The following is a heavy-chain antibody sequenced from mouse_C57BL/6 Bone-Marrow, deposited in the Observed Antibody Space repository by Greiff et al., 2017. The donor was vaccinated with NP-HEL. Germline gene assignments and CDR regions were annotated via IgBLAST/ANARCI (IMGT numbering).Heavy chain of an antibody. CDR2: ISEGGSYT. CDR3: ARDTLVGYFDV. CDR1: GFTFSSYA. V-gene: IGHV5-4*01. Sequence: EVKLVESGGGLVKPGGSLKLSRAASGFTFSSYAMSWVRQTPEKRPEWVATISEGGSYTYYPDNVKGRFTISRDNAKNNLYLQMSHRKSEDTAMYYCARDTLVGYFDVWGTGTTITVSS. J-gene: IGHJ1*03.